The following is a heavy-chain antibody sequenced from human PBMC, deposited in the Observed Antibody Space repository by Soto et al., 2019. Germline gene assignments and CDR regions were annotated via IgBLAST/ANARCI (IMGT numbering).Heavy chain of an antibody. J-gene: IGHJ5*02. CDR2: IYYSGST. CDR1: GGSVSSGSYY. D-gene: IGHD2-15*01. V-gene: IGHV4-61*01. Sequence: QVQLQESGPGLVKPSETLSLTCTVSGGSVSSGSYYWSWIRQPPGKGLEWIGSIYYSGSTNYNPSLKRRVTISVDTSKNQFSLKLSSVTAADTAVYYCARTSYCSGGSCYPGANWFDPWGQGPLVTVSS. CDR3: ARTSYCSGGSCYPGANWFDP.